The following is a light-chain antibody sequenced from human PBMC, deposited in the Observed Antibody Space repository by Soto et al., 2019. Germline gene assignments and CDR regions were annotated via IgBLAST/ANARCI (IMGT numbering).Light chain of an antibody. CDR3: QQYKSYPWT. J-gene: IGKJ1*01. Sequence: DIQMTQSPSTLSASVGDRVTITCRASQSISSWLAWYQQKPGKAPKLLIYKASTLESGGPSRFSGSGSGTEFTLTISSLQPDDFATYYCQQYKSYPWTFGQGTKVEIK. V-gene: IGKV1-5*03. CDR2: KAS. CDR1: QSISSW.